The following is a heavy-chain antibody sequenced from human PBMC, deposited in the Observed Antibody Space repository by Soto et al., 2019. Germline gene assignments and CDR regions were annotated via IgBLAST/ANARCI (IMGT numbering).Heavy chain of an antibody. V-gene: IGHV1-69*19. CDR2: LIPIFGSA. J-gene: IGHJ6*02. CDR3: ARDRGSAMARGPGASLYYSPMDV. Sequence: QVHLVQSGAEVKKPGSSVKVSCKASGGDFKNYGINWVRQAPGEGLDWMGGLIPIFGSANYAQKFQGRVTIIADESTSTAYMELSSLRSEATAIYYCARDRGSAMARGPGASLYYSPMDVWGQGPTVTVSS. D-gene: IGHD3-10*01. CDR1: GGDFKNYG.